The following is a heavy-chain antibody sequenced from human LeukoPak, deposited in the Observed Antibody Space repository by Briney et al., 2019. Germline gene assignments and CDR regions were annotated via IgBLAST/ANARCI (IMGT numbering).Heavy chain of an antibody. Sequence: ASVKVSCKASGYTFTNYYIHWVRQAPGQGLECMGIINPSGGSTSYAQKFQGRVTMTRDMSTSTVYMELSSLRSEDTAVYYCARDTLGEGEDANYAVYYFDYWGQGTPVTVSS. CDR1: GYTFTNYY. CDR2: INPSGGST. J-gene: IGHJ4*02. V-gene: IGHV1-46*01. CDR3: ARDTLGEGEDANYAVYYFDY. D-gene: IGHD4/OR15-4a*01.